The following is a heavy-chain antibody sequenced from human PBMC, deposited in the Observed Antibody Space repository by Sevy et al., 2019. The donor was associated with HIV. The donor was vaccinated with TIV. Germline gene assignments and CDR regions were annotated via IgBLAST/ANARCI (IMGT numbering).Heavy chain of an antibody. J-gene: IGHJ6*03. CDR3: ARVHTYYDFWSGSYYYYYMDV. D-gene: IGHD3-3*01. CDR2: ISAYNGNT. Sequence: ASVKVSCKASGYTFTSYGISWVRQAPGQGLEWMGWISAYNGNTNYAQKLKGRVTMTTDTSTSTAYMELRSLRSDDTAVYYCARVHTYYDFWSGSYYYYYMDVWGKGTTVTVSS. CDR1: GYTFTSYG. V-gene: IGHV1-18*01.